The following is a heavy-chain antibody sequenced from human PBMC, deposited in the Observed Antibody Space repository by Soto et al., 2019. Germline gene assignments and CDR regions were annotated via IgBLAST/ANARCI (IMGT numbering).Heavy chain of an antibody. V-gene: IGHV3-53*01. J-gene: IGHJ4*02. CDR2: IYSGGRT. Sequence: GGSLRLSCAASGFTVSSNYMTWVRQAPGKGLEWVSVIYSGGRTHYADSVKGRFTISRDNSKNTLYLQMNSLRAEDTAVYYCARGMPRGYSYGSYYFDYWGQGTLVTVSS. CDR3: ARGMPRGYSYGSYYFDY. D-gene: IGHD5-18*01. CDR1: GFTVSSNY.